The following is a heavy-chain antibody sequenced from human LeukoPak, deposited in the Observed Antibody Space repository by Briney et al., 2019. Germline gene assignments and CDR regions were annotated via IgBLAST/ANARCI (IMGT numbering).Heavy chain of an antibody. D-gene: IGHD1-14*01. CDR2: TYYSGST. CDR3: ARRGRTRTDPFDY. J-gene: IGHJ4*02. V-gene: IGHV4-39*01. CDR1: GGSISSGTSY. Sequence: SETLSLTCTVSGGSISSGTSYWGWIRQPPGKGLEWIGTTYYSGSTYYNPSLKSRVTISVDTSKNQFSLKLSSVTAADTAVYYCARRGRTRTDPFDYWGQGTLVTVSS.